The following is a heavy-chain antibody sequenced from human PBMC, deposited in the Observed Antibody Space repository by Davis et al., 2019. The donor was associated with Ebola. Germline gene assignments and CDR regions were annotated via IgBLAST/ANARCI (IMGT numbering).Heavy chain of an antibody. CDR3: ARTSIVGTTTTASDI. CDR1: GYSFTSHY. V-gene: IGHV1-2*06. D-gene: IGHD1-26*01. J-gene: IGHJ3*02. CDR2: INPNFGGK. Sequence: ASVKVSCKASGYSFTSHYMHWVRQAPGQGLEWMGRINPNFGGKIYAQKFQDRVTMTIDTSINTAYMELDRLRSDDTAVYFCARTSIVGTTTTASDIWGQGTLVTVSS.